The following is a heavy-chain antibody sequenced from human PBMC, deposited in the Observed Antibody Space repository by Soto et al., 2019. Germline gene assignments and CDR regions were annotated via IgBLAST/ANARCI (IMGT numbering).Heavy chain of an antibody. CDR1: GGSISSGDYF. CDR3: ARGLVIRPYYYHGMDV. J-gene: IGHJ6*02. Sequence: QVQLQESGPGRVKPSQTLSLTCTVSGGSISSGDYFWSWIRQSPGKGLEWIGYISSIGSTSYNPSLKSRVSVSRDTSKNQFSLKLSSVTTTDTAVYYCARGLVIRPYYYHGMDVWGQGTTVTVSS. CDR2: ISSIGST. V-gene: IGHV4-30-4*01. D-gene: IGHD3-9*01.